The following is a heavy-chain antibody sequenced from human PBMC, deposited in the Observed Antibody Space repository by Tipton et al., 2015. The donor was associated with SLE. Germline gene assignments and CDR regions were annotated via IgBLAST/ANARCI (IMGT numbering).Heavy chain of an antibody. CDR3: ARGLSGGKGY. D-gene: IGHD5-12*01. Sequence: TLSLTCTVSGGSISSHYWSWIRQAPGKGLEWIGYISNSETTNYNPSLKSRVTISVDTSKNQFSLKLRSVTAADTAVYYCARGLSGGKGYWGQGTLVTVSS. CDR2: ISNSETT. V-gene: IGHV4-59*11. J-gene: IGHJ4*02. CDR1: GGSISSHY.